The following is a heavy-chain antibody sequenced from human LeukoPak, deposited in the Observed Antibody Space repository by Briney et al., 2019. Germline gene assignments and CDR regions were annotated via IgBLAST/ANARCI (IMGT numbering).Heavy chain of an antibody. CDR2: IKQDGSEK. CDR1: GFTFSSYW. V-gene: IGHV3-7*01. J-gene: IGHJ4*02. Sequence: GGSLRLSCAASGFTFSSYWMSWVRQAPGKGLEWVANIKQDGSEKYYVDSVKGRFTISRDNAKNSLYLQMNSLRAEDTAVYYCAREGASTGYSSGWYPGYWGQGTLITVSS. D-gene: IGHD6-19*01. CDR3: AREGASTGYSSGWYPGY.